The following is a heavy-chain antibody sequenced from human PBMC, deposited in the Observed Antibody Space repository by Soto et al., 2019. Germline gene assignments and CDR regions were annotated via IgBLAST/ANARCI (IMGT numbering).Heavy chain of an antibody. D-gene: IGHD6-13*01. J-gene: IGHJ4*02. CDR2: INPASGST. CDR1: GYTFTHYY. V-gene: IGHV1-46*01. Sequence: QVQLVQSGAEVKKSGASVKVSCRTSGYTFTHYYIHWVRQAPGQGLEWLAIINPASGSTNYAQDFQGRVTLTMDTSTTTVYMELSGLRAEDTAIFYCARDLAAGDHWGQGTLVTVSS. CDR3: ARDLAAGDH.